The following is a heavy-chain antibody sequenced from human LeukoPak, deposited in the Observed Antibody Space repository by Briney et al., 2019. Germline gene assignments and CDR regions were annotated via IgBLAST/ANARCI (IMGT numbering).Heavy chain of an antibody. CDR3: AGAVGSGEFDY. CDR2: IYHSGST. CDR1: GYSISSGYY. Sequence: PSETLSLTCTVSGYSISSGYYWGWIRQPPEKGLERIGSIYHSGSTYYNPSLKSRVTVSVDTSKNQFSLKLSSVTAADTAVYYCAGAVGSGEFDYWGQGTLVTVSS. J-gene: IGHJ4*02. V-gene: IGHV4-38-2*02. D-gene: IGHD3-10*01.